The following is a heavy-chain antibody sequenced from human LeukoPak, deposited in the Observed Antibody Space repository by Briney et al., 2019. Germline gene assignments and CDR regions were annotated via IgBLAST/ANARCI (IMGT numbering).Heavy chain of an antibody. Sequence: GESLKISCKGSGYRFTSYWIGWVRQMPGKGLEWMGIIYPGDSDTRYSPSFQGQVTISADKSISTAYLQWSSLKASDTAMYYCATSYYYDSSGYYGSFDYWGQGTLVTVSS. J-gene: IGHJ4*02. D-gene: IGHD3-22*01. CDR3: ATSYYYDSSGYYGSFDY. CDR2: IYPGDSDT. V-gene: IGHV5-51*01. CDR1: GYRFTSYW.